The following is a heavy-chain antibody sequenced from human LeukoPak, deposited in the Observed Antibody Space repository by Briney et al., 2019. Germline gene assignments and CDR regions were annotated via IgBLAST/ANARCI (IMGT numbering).Heavy chain of an antibody. J-gene: IGHJ5*02. V-gene: IGHV4-39*07. Sequence: SETLSLTCTVSGGSINSSSYYWGWIRQPPGEALEWIGSIYHSGYTYYNPSLKSRVTISLDKSKNQFSLKLNSVTAADTAVYYCARGGVYYGSGSNWFDPWGQGTLVTVSS. CDR3: ARGGVYYGSGSNWFDP. CDR1: GGSINSSSYY. D-gene: IGHD3-10*01. CDR2: IYHSGYT.